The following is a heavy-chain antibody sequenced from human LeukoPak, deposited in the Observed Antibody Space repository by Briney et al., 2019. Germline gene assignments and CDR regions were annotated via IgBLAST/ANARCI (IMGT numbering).Heavy chain of an antibody. V-gene: IGHV4-34*01. J-gene: IGHJ4*02. CDR2: INHSGST. CDR1: GGSFSGYY. D-gene: IGHD3-10*01. CDR3: ARGVGAGLYYFDY. Sequence: SETLSLTCAVYGGSFSGYYWSWIRQPPGKGLEWIGEINHSGSTNYNPSLKSRVTISVDTSKNQFSLKLSSVTAADTAVYYCARGVGAGLYYFDYWGQGTPVTVPS.